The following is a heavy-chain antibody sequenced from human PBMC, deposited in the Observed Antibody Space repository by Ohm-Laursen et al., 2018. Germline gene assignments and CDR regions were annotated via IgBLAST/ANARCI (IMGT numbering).Heavy chain of an antibody. D-gene: IGHD3-22*01. J-gene: IGHJ3*02. Sequence: SLRLSCTASGFTFTNYAMNWVRQAPGKGLEWVSYISSSGSTIYYADSVKGRFTISRDNAKNSLYLQMNSLRAEDTAVYYCARDQDSSGYPDGFDIWGQGTMVTVSS. V-gene: IGHV3-48*03. CDR2: ISSSGSTI. CDR3: ARDQDSSGYPDGFDI. CDR1: GFTFTNYA.